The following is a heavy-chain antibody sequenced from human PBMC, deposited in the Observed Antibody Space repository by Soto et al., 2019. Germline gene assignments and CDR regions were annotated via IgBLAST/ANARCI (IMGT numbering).Heavy chain of an antibody. J-gene: IGHJ6*02. Sequence: GWSLRLSCAASGFTFNIYALHLVRQAPGKGLEWVAVISFDGTKKYYSDSAKGRLTISRDNLKNTLYLQMNNLRVEDAALYFCAREDDYGYRYINYGLDVWGQGTTVT. D-gene: IGHD4-17*01. CDR2: ISFDGTKK. CDR1: GFTFNIYA. CDR3: AREDDYGYRYINYGLDV. V-gene: IGHV3-30-3*01.